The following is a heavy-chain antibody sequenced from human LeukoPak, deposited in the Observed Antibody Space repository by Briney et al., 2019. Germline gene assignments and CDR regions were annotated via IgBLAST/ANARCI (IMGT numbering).Heavy chain of an antibody. Sequence: PSETLSLTCTVSGVSISSYYWSWIRQPPGKGLEWIGYIYYSGSTNYNPSLKSRVTISVDTSKNQFSLKLSSVTAADTAVYYCARDPLSQGWFDPWGQGTLVTVSS. D-gene: IGHD3-3*02. CDR3: ARDPLSQGWFDP. V-gene: IGHV4-59*01. CDR1: GVSISSYY. J-gene: IGHJ5*02. CDR2: IYYSGST.